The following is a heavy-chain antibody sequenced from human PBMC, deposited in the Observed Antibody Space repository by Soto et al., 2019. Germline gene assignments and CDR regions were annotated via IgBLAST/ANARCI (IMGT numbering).Heavy chain of an antibody. CDR2: IYYSGST. CDR3: ARIEMTDDAFDI. V-gene: IGHV4-31*03. Sequence: PSETLSLTCTVSGGSIRSGGYYWSWIRQHPGKGLEWIGYIYYSGSTYYNPSLKSRVTISVDTSKSQFSLKLSSVTAADTAVYYCARIEMTDDAFDIWGQGTMVTVSS. CDR1: GGSIRSGGYY. J-gene: IGHJ3*02.